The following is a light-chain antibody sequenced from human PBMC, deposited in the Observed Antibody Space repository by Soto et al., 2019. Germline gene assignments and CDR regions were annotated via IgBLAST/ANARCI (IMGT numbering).Light chain of an antibody. CDR1: QSVRSNY. CDR3: QQYGSSPPVT. CDR2: GAS. V-gene: IGKV3-20*01. J-gene: IGKJ4*01. Sequence: EIVLTQSPGALSSSLGERATISCRASQSVRSNYLAWYQQKPGQAPRLLIYGASSRATGIPDGFSGSGSGTDFTLPISSLEPEDVAVYYCQQYGSSPPVTFGGGTRVEIK.